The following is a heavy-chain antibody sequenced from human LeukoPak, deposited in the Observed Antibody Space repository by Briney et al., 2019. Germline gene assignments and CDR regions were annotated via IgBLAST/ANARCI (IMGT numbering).Heavy chain of an antibody. CDR2: IIPIFAIV. J-gene: IGHJ4*02. Sequence: SVKVSCKASGGTLSSYALNWVRQAPGQGLEWIGRIIPIFAIVNYAQNFQGRVMITADKSTNTAYMELSSLRFEDTAFYYCARADSSGYSLDENFDYWGQGTLVTVSS. D-gene: IGHD3-22*01. CDR1: GGTLSSYA. V-gene: IGHV1-69*04. CDR3: ARADSSGYSLDENFDY.